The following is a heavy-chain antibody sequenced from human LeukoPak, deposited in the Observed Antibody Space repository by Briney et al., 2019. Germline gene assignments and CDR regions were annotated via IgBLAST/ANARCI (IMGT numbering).Heavy chain of an antibody. V-gene: IGHV4-59*11. CDR2: IYYSGST. Sequence: SETLSLTCTVSGGSISSHYWSWIRQPPGRGLEWIGYIYYSGSTNYNPSLQSRVTISVDTSKNQFSLKLSSVTAADTAVYYCARARYSSSWSPAYYYMDVWGKGTTVTVSS. J-gene: IGHJ6*03. D-gene: IGHD6-13*01. CDR1: GGSISSHY. CDR3: ARARYSSSWSPAYYYMDV.